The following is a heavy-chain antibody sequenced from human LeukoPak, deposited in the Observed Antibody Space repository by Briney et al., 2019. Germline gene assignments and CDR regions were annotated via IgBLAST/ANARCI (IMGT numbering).Heavy chain of an antibody. CDR2: INPSGTGT. CDR3: ARGVKIAVAGIYYFDY. V-gene: IGHV1-46*01. J-gene: IGHJ4*02. CDR1: GYTITNNY. D-gene: IGHD6-19*01. Sequence: GASVKVSCKASGYTITNNYMHWVRQAPGQGLEWMGVINPSGTGTNYAQKFQGRVTITADKSTNTAYMELSSLRSEDTAVYYCARGVKIAVAGIYYFDYWGQGTLVTVSS.